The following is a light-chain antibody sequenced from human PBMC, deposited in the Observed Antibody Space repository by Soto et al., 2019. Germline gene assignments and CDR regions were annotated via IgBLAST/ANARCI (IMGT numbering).Light chain of an antibody. J-gene: IGKJ3*01. Sequence: DIQMTQSPSSLSASVGDTVTITCQASQDITNHLNWYQQKPGKAPNLLIYNASHLETGVPSRFSGSGSGTYFTLTISSLQHEDIATYYCQKYDYVPQFGRGTKVDF. V-gene: IGKV1-33*01. CDR3: QKYDYVPQ. CDR1: QDITNH. CDR2: NAS.